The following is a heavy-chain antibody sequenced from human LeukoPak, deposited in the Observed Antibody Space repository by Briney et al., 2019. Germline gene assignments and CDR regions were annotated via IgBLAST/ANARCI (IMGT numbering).Heavy chain of an antibody. CDR3: ASLYGSGVNYFHY. Sequence: PSETLSLTCTVSGGSISSYFWSWIRQPSGKGLEWIGYIYYTGSTTYNPSLKSRVTISVDTSKNQFSLKLSSVTATDTAVYYCASLYGSGVNYFHYWGQGTLVTVSS. J-gene: IGHJ4*02. D-gene: IGHD3-10*01. CDR1: GGSISSYF. V-gene: IGHV4-59*08. CDR2: IYYTGST.